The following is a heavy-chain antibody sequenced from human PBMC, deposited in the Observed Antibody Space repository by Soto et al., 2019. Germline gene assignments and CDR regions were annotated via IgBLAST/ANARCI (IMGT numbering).Heavy chain of an antibody. CDR1: GGSFSGYC. D-gene: IGHD6-13*01. J-gene: IGHJ3*02. Sequence: SVYGGSFSGYCWSWIRQPPGKGLEWIGEINHSGSTNYNPSLKSRVTISVDTSKNQFSLKLSSVTAADTAVYYCARRYSSAFDIWGQGTMVTVSS. CDR2: INHSGST. V-gene: IGHV4-34*01. CDR3: ARRYSSAFDI.